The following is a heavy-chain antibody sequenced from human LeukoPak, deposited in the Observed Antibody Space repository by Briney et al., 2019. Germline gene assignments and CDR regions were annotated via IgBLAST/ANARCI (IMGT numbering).Heavy chain of an antibody. Sequence: GSLRLSCAASGFTFSSYSMNWVRQAPGKGLEWVSYISSSSSTIYYADSVKGRFTISRDNAKNSLYLQMNSLRAEDTAVYYCAKEDYDFCPSVWGQGTLVTVSS. D-gene: IGHD3-3*01. CDR1: GFTFSSYS. CDR2: ISSSSSTI. V-gene: IGHV3-48*01. CDR3: AKEDYDFCPSV. J-gene: IGHJ4*02.